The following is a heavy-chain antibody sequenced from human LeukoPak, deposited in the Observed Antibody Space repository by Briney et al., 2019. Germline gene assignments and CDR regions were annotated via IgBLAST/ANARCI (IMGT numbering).Heavy chain of an antibody. CDR1: GFSFDSYE. CDR3: AREDLVGAIDY. V-gene: IGHV3-48*03. D-gene: IGHD1-26*01. J-gene: IGHJ4*02. Sequence: GGSLRLSCVVSGFSFDSYEVDWVRQAPGEGLEWLSYISATGNTIYDADSVKGRFTISRDNAKNSLYLQMNSLRVEDTATYYCAREDLVGAIDYWGQGTLVTVSS. CDR2: ISATGNTI.